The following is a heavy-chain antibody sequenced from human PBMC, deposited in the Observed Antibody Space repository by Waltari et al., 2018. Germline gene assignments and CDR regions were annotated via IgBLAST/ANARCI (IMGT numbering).Heavy chain of an antibody. CDR1: GFTFSGSA. J-gene: IGHJ3*02. V-gene: IGHV3-73*01. D-gene: IGHD3-3*01. CDR2: IRSKANSYAT. CDR3: TIFGVVITPI. Sequence: EVQLVESGGGLVQPGGSLKLSCAASGFTFSGSAMHWVRQASGKGLEWVGRIRSKANSYATAYAASVKGRFTISRDDSKNTAYLQMNSLKTEDTAVYYCTIFGVVITPIWGQGTMVTVSS.